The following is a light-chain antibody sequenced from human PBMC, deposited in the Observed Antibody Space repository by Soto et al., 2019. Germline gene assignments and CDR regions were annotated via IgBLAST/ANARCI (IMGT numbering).Light chain of an antibody. V-gene: IGKV1-27*01. Sequence: DVQMTQSPSSLSAFVGDRVTITCRASQGIAPYLAWFQQKPGKVPKLLIYATSTLQSGVPSRFSGSGSGTDFTLTIISLQPEDVATYYGQKYNSAPLTFGGGTKVDIK. CDR1: QGIAPY. CDR2: ATS. CDR3: QKYNSAPLT. J-gene: IGKJ4*01.